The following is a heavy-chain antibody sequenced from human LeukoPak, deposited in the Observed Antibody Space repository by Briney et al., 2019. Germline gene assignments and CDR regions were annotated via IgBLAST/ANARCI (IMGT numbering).Heavy chain of an antibody. Sequence: GASVKVSCKASGYTFTGYYMHWVRQAPGQGLEWMGRINPNSGGTNYAQEFQGRVTMTRDTSISTAYMELSRLRSDDTALYYCARRRGEPNIFDYWGQGTLVTVSS. J-gene: IGHJ4*02. V-gene: IGHV1-2*06. CDR2: INPNSGGT. CDR3: ARRRGEPNIFDY. D-gene: IGHD3-16*01. CDR1: GYTFTGYY.